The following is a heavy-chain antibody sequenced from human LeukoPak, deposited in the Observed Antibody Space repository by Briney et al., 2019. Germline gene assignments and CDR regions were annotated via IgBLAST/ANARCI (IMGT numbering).Heavy chain of an antibody. CDR1: GFSFCSYG. V-gene: IGHV3-33*01. CDR2: IWYDGSNK. Sequence: GGSLRLSCAASGFSFCSYGMHWVRQAPGKGLEWVAAIWYDGSNKYQRDSLKGRVTISRDNSKSKLYLQMNSLRVKDTAFYYCARSGGDFYDSSGYGVIDYWGRGTLVTVSS. J-gene: IGHJ4*02. D-gene: IGHD3-22*01. CDR3: ARSGGDFYDSSGYGVIDY.